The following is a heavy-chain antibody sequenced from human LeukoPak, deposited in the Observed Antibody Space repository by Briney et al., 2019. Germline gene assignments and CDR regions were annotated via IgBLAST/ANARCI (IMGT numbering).Heavy chain of an antibody. CDR3: ARGRVGFDY. Sequence: ASVKVSCKASVYTLTHNVINWVRQATGQGVEWMGWMRPSSGNKEFAQQFQGRVTMTRDTSISTAYMELTSLTSDDTALYYCARGRVGFDYWGQGTLVTVSS. J-gene: IGHJ4*02. CDR2: MRPSSGNK. CDR1: VYTLTHNV. D-gene: IGHD1-26*01. V-gene: IGHV1-8*01.